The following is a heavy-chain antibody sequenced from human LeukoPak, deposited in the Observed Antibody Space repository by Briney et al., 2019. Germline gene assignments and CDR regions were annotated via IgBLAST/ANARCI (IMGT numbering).Heavy chain of an antibody. J-gene: IGHJ5*02. CDR2: IRYDGSNK. V-gene: IGHV3-30*02. CDR3: AKARIAAAGTIDWFDP. CDR1: GFTFSSYS. D-gene: IGHD6-13*01. Sequence: GGSLRLSCAASGFTFSSYSMNWVRQAPGKGLEWVAFIRYDGSNKYYADSVKGRFTISRDNSKNTLYLQMNSLRAEDTAVYYCAKARIAAAGTIDWFDPWGQGTLVTVSS.